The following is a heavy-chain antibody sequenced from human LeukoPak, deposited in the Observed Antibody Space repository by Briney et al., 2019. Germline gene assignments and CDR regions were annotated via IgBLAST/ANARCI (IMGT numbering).Heavy chain of an antibody. J-gene: IGHJ4*02. V-gene: IGHV3-66*04. CDR2: IYSGGST. CDR3: ARQNYGNPDY. Sequence: GSLRLSCAASGFTISSNYMSWVRQAPGKGLEWVSVIYSGGSTYYADSVKGRFTISRDNSKNTLYLQMNSLRVEDTAVYYCARQNYGNPDYWGQGTLVTVSS. D-gene: IGHD3-16*01. CDR1: GFTISSNY.